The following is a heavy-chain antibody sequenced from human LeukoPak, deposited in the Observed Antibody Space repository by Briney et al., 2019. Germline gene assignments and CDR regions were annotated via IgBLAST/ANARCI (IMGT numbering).Heavy chain of an antibody. J-gene: IGHJ4*02. V-gene: IGHV3-7*04. CDR2: IKRDGSEK. CDR1: GFTFSGYW. Sequence: PGGSLRLSCAASGFTFSGYWMSWVRQAPGKGLEWVANIKRDGSEKYYVDSVKGRFTISRDNAKNSLYLQMSSLRVEDTAVYYCSRESVQLWLYVFDYWGQGSLVTVSS. D-gene: IGHD5-18*01. CDR3: SRESVQLWLYVFDY.